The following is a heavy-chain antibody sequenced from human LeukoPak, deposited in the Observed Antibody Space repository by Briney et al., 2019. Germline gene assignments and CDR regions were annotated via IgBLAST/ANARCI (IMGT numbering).Heavy chain of an antibody. V-gene: IGHV3-20*04. J-gene: IGHJ4*02. Sequence: GESLRLSCAASGLTFDDYGMDWVRQAPGKGPEWVSEINWSGGSTDYADSVKGRFTISRDNAKNFLYLQMNSLRVEDTAFYYCVRKLNWGFDYWGQGTLVTVSS. CDR2: INWSGGST. D-gene: IGHD7-27*01. CDR3: VRKLNWGFDY. CDR1: GLTFDDYG.